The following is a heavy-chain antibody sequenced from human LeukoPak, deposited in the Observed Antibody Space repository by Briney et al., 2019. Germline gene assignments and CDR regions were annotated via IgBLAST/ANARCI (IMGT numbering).Heavy chain of an antibody. CDR2: ISGSGGST. CDR3: AKGFFYGSGSYSPFEY. CDR1: GFTFSSYA. V-gene: IGHV3-23*01. J-gene: IGHJ4*02. Sequence: GGSLRLSCAASGFTFSSYAMSWVRQAPGKGLEWVSIISGSGGSTYYTDSVKGRFTISRDNSKNTLYLQMNSLSAEDTAVYYCAKGFFYGSGSYSPFEYWGQGTLVTVSS. D-gene: IGHD3-10*01.